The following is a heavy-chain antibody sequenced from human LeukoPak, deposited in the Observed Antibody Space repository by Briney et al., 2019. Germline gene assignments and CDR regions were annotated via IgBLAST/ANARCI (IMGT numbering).Heavy chain of an antibody. CDR2: IWDDVTNK. CDR1: GFTLSRFV. J-gene: IGHJ3*02. CDR3: AKEPKDSPMAAIDI. V-gene: IGHV3-30*02. D-gene: IGHD5-18*01. Sequence: GGSLGLSCAASGFTLSRFVMHWVRQAPGKGLGWVACIWDDVTNKYYGDSVKGRFSISRDNSQNTLYLQMNSLSPEDTAVYYCAKEPKDSPMAAIDIWGQGTMVTVSS.